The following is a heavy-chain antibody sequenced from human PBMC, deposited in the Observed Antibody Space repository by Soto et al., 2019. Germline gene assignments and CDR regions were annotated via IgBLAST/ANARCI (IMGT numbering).Heavy chain of an antibody. CDR3: AKGSTSSGWSL. CDR1: GFTFSSYA. V-gene: IGHV3-23*01. J-gene: IGHJ4*02. CDR2: ISGSGGST. Sequence: PVGSLRLSCADSGFTFSSYAMSWVRQAPGKGLEWVSAISGSGGSTHYADSVKGRFTISRDNSKNTLYLQMNSLRAEDTAVYYCAKGSTSSGWSLWGQGTLVTVPQ. D-gene: IGHD6-19*01.